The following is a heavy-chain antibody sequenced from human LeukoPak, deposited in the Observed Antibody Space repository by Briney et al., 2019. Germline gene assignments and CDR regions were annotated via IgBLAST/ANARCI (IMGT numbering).Heavy chain of an antibody. CDR1: GFTFSSHL. V-gene: IGHV3-7*01. CDR3: ARSITMVRGVTHPFDY. CDR2: INQYGSEK. Sequence: GGSLRLSCTASGFTFSSHLMSWVRQAPGKGLEWVANINQYGSEKYYVDSVKGRFTISRDNAKNSLYLQMNSLRAEDTAVYYCARSITMVRGVTHPFDYWGQGTLVTVSS. J-gene: IGHJ4*02. D-gene: IGHD3-10*01.